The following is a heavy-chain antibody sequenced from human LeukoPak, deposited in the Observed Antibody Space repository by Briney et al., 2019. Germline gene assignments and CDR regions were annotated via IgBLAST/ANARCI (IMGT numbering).Heavy chain of an antibody. CDR1: GFTFSSYA. Sequence: GGSLRLSCAASGFTFSSYAMSWVRQAPGKGLEWVSAISGSGGSTYYADSVKGRFTISRDNSKNTPYLQMNSLRAEDTAVYYCARAMYYYGSGSYYQPSFDYWGQGTLVTVSS. V-gene: IGHV3-23*01. CDR3: ARAMYYYGSGSYYQPSFDY. J-gene: IGHJ4*02. CDR2: ISGSGGST. D-gene: IGHD3-10*01.